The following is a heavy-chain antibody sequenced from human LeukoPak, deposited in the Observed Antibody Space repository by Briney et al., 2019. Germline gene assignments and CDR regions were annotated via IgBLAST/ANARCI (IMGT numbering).Heavy chain of an antibody. CDR3: TLLTGAY. J-gene: IGHJ4*02. CDR2: IIPIFGTA. CDR1: GYTFTGYY. D-gene: IGHD7-27*01. Sequence: ASVKVSCKASGYTFTGYYMHWVRQAPGQGLEWMGGIIPIFGTANYAQKFQGRVTITADESTSTAYMELSSLRSEDTAVYYCTLLTGAYWGQGTLVTVSS. V-gene: IGHV1-69*13.